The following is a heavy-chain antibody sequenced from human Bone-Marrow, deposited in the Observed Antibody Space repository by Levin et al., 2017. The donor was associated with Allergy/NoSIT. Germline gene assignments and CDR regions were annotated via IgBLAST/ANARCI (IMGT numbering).Heavy chain of an antibody. CDR1: GGSIRSSSYY. D-gene: IGHD6-19*01. CDR3: AKQWLAYYFDY. CDR2: IYYSGST. Sequence: SQTLSLTCTVSGGSIRSSSYYWGWIRQPPGKGLEWIGSIYYSGSTYYNPSLKSRVTISVDTSKNQFSLKLSSVTAADTAVYYCAKQWLAYYFDYWGQGTLVTVSS. J-gene: IGHJ4*02. V-gene: IGHV4-39*01.